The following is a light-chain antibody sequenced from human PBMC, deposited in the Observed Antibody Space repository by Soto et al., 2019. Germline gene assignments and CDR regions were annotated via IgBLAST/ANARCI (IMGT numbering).Light chain of an antibody. CDR3: CSYAGTDYV. CDR2: DVS. CDR1: SSDVGGYNS. V-gene: IGLV2-11*01. J-gene: IGLJ1*01. Sequence: QSALTQPRSVSGSPGQAVTISCTGTSSDVGGYNSVSWYQQHPGKAPKVMIYDVSKRPSGVPDRFSGSKSGNTASLTISGLQAEDEADYYCCSYAGTDYVFGTGTKLTVL.